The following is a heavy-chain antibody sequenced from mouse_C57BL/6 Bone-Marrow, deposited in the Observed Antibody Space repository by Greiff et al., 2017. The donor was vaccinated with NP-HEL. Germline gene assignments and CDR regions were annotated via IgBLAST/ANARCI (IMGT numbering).Heavy chain of an antibody. Sequence: EVKLMESGGGLVKPGGSLKLSCAASGFTFSDYGMHWVRQAPEKGLEWVAYISSGSSTIYYADTVKGRFTISRDNAKNTLFLQMTSLRSEDTAMYYCARPPYYYGSSYPWYAYWGQGTLVTVSA. CDR1: GFTFSDYG. V-gene: IGHV5-17*01. D-gene: IGHD1-1*01. J-gene: IGHJ3*01. CDR2: ISSGSSTI. CDR3: ARPPYYYGSSYPWYAY.